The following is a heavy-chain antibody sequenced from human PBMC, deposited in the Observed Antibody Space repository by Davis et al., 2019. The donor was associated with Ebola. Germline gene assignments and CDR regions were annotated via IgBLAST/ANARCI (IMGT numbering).Heavy chain of an antibody. D-gene: IGHD6-19*01. CDR2: IWYDGSNK. V-gene: IGHV3-33*01. CDR3: ARDGPIAVAGMRQYNYYYGMDV. J-gene: IGHJ6*02. CDR1: GFTFSSHG. Sequence: GESLKISCAASGFTFSSHGMHWVRQAPGKGLEWVAVIWYDGSNKYYADSVKGRFTISRDNSKNTLYLQMNSLRAEDTAVYYCARDGPIAVAGMRQYNYYYGMDVWGQGTTVTVSS.